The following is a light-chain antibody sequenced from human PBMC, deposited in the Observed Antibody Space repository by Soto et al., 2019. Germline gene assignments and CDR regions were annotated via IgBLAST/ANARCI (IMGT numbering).Light chain of an antibody. V-gene: IGLV2-14*01. CDR1: SSDVGGSNY. CDR2: EVT. CDR3: SSYTSSSTYV. J-gene: IGLJ1*01. Sequence: QSALTQPASVSGSPGQSITISCTGTSSDVGGSNYVSWYQQHPGKAPKLMIFEVTNRPSGVSNRFSGSKSGNTASLTISGLQAEDEADYYCSSYTSSSTYVFGTGTQLTVL.